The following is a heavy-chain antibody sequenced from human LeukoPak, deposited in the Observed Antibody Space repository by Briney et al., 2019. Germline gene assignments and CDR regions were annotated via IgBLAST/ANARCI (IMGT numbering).Heavy chain of an antibody. CDR2: IYYSGNT. J-gene: IGHJ6*02. V-gene: IGHV4-39*01. CDR1: GGSISSSGYY. D-gene: IGHD6-19*01. Sequence: SETLSLTCTVSGGSISSSGYYWGWIRQPPGKGLEWNGSIYYSGNTYYNPSLKSRVTISIDTSKNQFSMKMTSVTAADTAVYYCANVAVAGLGYSGMDVWGQGTTVTVSS. CDR3: ANVAVAGLGYSGMDV.